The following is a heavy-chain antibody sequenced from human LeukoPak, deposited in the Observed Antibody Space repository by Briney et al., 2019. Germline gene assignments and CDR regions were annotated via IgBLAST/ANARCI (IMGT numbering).Heavy chain of an antibody. V-gene: IGHV1-18*01. CDR2: ISAYNGNT. J-gene: IGHJ4*02. Sequence: GASVKVSCKASGYTFTSYGISWVRQAPGQGLEWMGWISAYNGNTNYAQKLQGRVTMTTDTSTSTAYMELRSLRSDDTAVYYCARAGYYDSSGYPFDYWGQGTLVTVSS. CDR1: GYTFTSYG. D-gene: IGHD3-22*01. CDR3: ARAGYYDSSGYPFDY.